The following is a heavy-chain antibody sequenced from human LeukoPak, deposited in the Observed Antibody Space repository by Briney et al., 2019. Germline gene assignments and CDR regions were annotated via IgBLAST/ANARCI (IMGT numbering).Heavy chain of an antibody. V-gene: IGHV4-34*01. CDR3: ARGSVRFDF. Sequence: SETLSLTCAVKGGSFSAYYWSWIRQPPGKGLEWIGEIHHSGGTNYSPSLQSRVTISVDTSKNQFSLKLTSVTAADTAVYCCARGSVRFDFWGQGTLVTVSS. J-gene: IGHJ4*02. CDR2: IHHSGGT. CDR1: GGSFSAYY.